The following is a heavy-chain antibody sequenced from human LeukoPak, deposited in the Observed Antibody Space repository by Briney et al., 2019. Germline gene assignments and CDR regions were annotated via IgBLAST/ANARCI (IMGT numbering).Heavy chain of an antibody. D-gene: IGHD6-19*01. CDR1: GFTFSSYW. V-gene: IGHV3-74*01. CDR2: VHIDGSST. J-gene: IGHJ6*02. Sequence: PGGSLRLSCAASGFTFSSYWMHWVRQAPGKGLMWVSRVHIDGSSTTYADSVKGRFTISRDDAKNTLYLQMNSLRAEDTAVYYCARAPSGWHATDVWGQGTTVTVSS. CDR3: ARAPSGWHATDV.